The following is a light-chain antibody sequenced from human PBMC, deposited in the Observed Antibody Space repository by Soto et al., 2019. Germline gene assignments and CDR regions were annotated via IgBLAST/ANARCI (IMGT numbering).Light chain of an antibody. CDR3: QTWGVGIHWV. J-gene: IGLJ3*02. V-gene: IGLV4-69*01. CDR2: VNSDGSH. Sequence: QSVLTQSPSASASLGASVKLTCTLSSGHSSSAIAWHQQQPEKGLRYLMKVNSDGSHRKGDGIPDRFSGSSSGAERYLTISGLQSEDEADCHCQTWGVGIHWVFGGGTKLTVL. CDR1: SGHSSSA.